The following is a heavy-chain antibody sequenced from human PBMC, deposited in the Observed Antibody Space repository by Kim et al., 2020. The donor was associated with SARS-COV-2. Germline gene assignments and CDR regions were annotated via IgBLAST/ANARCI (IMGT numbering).Heavy chain of an antibody. J-gene: IGHJ4*02. CDR3: AKDGTSLGRSFDY. CDR1: GYAFTNYG. D-gene: IGHD1-26*01. CDR2: INTDTGIP. Sequence: ASVKVSCKTSGYAFTNYGLNWVRQAPGQGLEWMGWINTDTGIPTYAQAFTGRYVFSLDTSVNTAYLEIHTLKSEDTAVYYCAKDGTSLGRSFDYWGQGTLVTVSS. V-gene: IGHV7-4-1*01.